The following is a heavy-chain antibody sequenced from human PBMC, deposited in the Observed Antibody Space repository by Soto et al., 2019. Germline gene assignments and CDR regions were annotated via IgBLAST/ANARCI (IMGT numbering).Heavy chain of an antibody. Sequence: QVQLVQSGAEVKKPGASVKVSRKASGYTFTSYAMHWVRQAPGQRLEWMGWINAGNGNTKYSQKFQGRVTITRDTAESTAYMELSSLRSEDTAVYYCARALGVVTDDYWGQGTLVTVSS. J-gene: IGHJ4*02. CDR2: INAGNGNT. CDR1: GYTFTSYA. V-gene: IGHV1-3*01. D-gene: IGHD2-15*01. CDR3: ARALGVVTDDY.